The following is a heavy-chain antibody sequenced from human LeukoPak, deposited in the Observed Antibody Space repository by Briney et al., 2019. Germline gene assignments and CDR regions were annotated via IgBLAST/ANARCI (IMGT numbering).Heavy chain of an antibody. CDR2: INRDGSTT. Sequence: GGSLRLSCAASGFTFSNYWVHWVRQAPGKGLVWVSRINRDGSTTKYADSVEGRFTVSRDNAKNTLNLQMNSLRAEDTAVYYCARDKKSGESSEIDYWGQGTLVTVSS. CDR1: GFTFSNYW. J-gene: IGHJ4*02. V-gene: IGHV3-74*03. CDR3: ARDKKSGESSEIDY. D-gene: IGHD3-10*01.